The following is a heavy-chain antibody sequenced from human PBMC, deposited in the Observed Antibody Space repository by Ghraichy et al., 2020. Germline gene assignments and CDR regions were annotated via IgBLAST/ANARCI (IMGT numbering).Heavy chain of an antibody. CDR1: GFSFSPFA. D-gene: IGHD2-2*03. CDR3: AKDLKSGDGSWDIDY. CDR2: IVGDGSST. Sequence: GGSLRLTCAASGFSFSPFAMNWVRQAPGKGLEWVSGIVGDGSSTYYADSVQGRFTISRDNSKDVLYLQMNSLRAEDTAVYYCAKDLKSGDGSWDIDYWGQGTLGTVSS. V-gene: IGHV3-23*01. J-gene: IGHJ4*02.